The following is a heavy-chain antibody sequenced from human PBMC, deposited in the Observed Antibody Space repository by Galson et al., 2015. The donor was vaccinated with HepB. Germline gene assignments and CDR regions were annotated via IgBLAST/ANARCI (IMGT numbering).Heavy chain of an antibody. J-gene: IGHJ6*02. CDR1: GFTVSSNY. CDR2: IYSGGST. D-gene: IGHD3-3*01. V-gene: IGHV3-53*01. Sequence: SLRLSCAASGFTVSSNYMSWVRQAPGKGLEWVSVIYSGGSTYYADSVKGRFTISRDNSKNTLYLQMNSLRAEDTAVYYCARDAPVLITNYYGMDVWGQGTTVTVSS. CDR3: ARDAPVLITNYYGMDV.